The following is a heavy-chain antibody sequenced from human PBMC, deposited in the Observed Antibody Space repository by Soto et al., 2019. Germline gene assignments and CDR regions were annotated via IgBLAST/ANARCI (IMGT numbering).Heavy chain of an antibody. D-gene: IGHD3-22*01. CDR1: GYTFTSYD. CDR2: MNPNSGNT. V-gene: IGHV1-8*01. J-gene: IGHJ3*02. Sequence: ASVKVSCKASGYTFTSYDINWVRQATGQGLEWMGWMNPNSGNTGYAQKFQGRVTMTRNTSISTAYMELSSLRSEDTAVYYCARGSYDDSSGYSTPDAFDIWGQGTMVTVSS. CDR3: ARGSYDDSSGYSTPDAFDI.